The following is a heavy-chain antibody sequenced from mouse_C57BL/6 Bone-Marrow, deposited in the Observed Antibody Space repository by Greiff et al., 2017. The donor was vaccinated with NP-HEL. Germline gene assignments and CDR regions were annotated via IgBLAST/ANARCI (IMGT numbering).Heavy chain of an antibody. D-gene: IGHD1-1*01. J-gene: IGHJ1*03. V-gene: IGHV1-52*01. Sequence: QVQLKQPGAELVRPGSSVKLSCKASGYTFTSYWMHWVKQRPIQGLEWIGNIDPSDSETHYNQKFKDKATLTVDKSSSTAYMQLSSLTSEDSAVYYCASLYGSSSHWYFDVWGTGTTVTVSS. CDR1: GYTFTSYW. CDR3: ASLYGSSSHWYFDV. CDR2: IDPSDSET.